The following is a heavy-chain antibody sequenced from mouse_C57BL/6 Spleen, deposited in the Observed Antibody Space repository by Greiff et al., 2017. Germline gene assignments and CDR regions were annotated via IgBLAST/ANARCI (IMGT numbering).Heavy chain of an antibody. D-gene: IGHD4-1*01. J-gene: IGHJ2*01. CDR2: ISNGGGST. CDR1: GFTFSDYY. CDR3: ERAGGNWAPFDY. V-gene: IGHV5-12*01. Sequence: EVKLVESGGGLVQPGGSLKLSCAASGFTFSDYYMYWVRQTPEKRLEWVAYISNGGGSTYYPDTVKGRFTISRDNAKNTLYLQMSRLKSEDTAMYYCERAGGNWAPFDYWGQGTTLTVSS.